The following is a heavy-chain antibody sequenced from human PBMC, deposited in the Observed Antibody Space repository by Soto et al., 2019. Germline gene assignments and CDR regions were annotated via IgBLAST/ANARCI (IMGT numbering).Heavy chain of an antibody. CDR2: ISGSGGVT. CDR1: GGILSRDA. Sequence: GGSLRLSCTTSGGILSRDAINWVRQAPGKGLEWVSLISGSGGVTYFTDSVKGRFTISRANSKNTVYLQMNSLIAEDTAVYYCALFRPMGPSRYFFDYWGPGTPVT. J-gene: IGHJ4*02. V-gene: IGHV3-23*01. CDR3: ALFRPMGPSRYFFDY. D-gene: IGHD3-10*01.